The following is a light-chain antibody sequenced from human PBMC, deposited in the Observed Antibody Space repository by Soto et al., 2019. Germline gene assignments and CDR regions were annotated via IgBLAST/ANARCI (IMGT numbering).Light chain of an antibody. J-gene: IGKJ4*01. Sequence: EIVLTPSPATLSLSPGERATLSCRASQSVSTYLAWYQQRPGQAPRLPIYDASYRANDIPPRFSGSGSGTDFTLTISSLEPEDFQVYYCQHSSNWPLTFGGGTNVDIK. CDR3: QHSSNWPLT. CDR1: QSVSTY. CDR2: DAS. V-gene: IGKV3-11*01.